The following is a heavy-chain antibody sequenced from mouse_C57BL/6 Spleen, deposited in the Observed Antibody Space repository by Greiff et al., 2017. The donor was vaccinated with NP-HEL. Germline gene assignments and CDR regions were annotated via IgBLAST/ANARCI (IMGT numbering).Heavy chain of an antibody. CDR3: TRGTTVVEGY. CDR2: IDPETGGT. D-gene: IGHD1-1*01. CDR1: GYTFTDYE. V-gene: IGHV1-15*01. J-gene: IGHJ2*01. Sequence: QVQLKQSGAELVRPGASVTLSCKASGYTFTDYEMHWVKQTPVHGLEWIGAIDPETGGTAYNQKFKGKAILTADKSSSTAYMELRSLTSEDSAVYYCTRGTTVVEGYWGQGTTLTVSS.